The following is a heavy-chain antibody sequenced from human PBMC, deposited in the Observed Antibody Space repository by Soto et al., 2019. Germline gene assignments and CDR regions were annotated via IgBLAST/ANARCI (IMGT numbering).Heavy chain of an antibody. Sequence: SETLSLTCTVSGGSISSYYWSWIRQPPGKGLEWIGYIYYSGSTNYNPSLKSRVTISVDTSKNQFSLKLSSVTAADTAVYYCATMYSSSWSYYYYYMDVWGKGTTVTVSS. J-gene: IGHJ6*03. CDR2: IYYSGST. V-gene: IGHV4-59*01. CDR1: GGSISSYY. CDR3: ATMYSSSWSYYYYYMDV. D-gene: IGHD6-13*01.